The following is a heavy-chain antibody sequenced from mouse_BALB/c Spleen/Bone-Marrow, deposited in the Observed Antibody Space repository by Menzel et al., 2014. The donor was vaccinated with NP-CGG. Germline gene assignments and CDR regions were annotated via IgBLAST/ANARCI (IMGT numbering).Heavy chain of an antibody. CDR3: ARDGSWFAY. CDR2: IRNKANGYTT. Sequence: EVKLQESGGGLVQPGGPLRLSCATSGFTFTDYYMSWVRQPPGKALEWLGFIRNKANGYTTEYSASVKGQFTISRDNSQSILYLQMDTLRAGDSATYYCARDGSWFAYWSQGTLVTVSA. V-gene: IGHV7-3*02. J-gene: IGHJ3*01. CDR1: GFTFTDYY.